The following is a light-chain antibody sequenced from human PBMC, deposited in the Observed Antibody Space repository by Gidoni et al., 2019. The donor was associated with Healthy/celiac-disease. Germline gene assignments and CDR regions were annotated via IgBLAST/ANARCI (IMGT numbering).Light chain of an antibody. Sequence: ELVMPQSPATLSVSPGERATLSCRASQSVSSNLAWYQQKPGQAPRLLIYGASTRATGIPARFSGSGSGTEFTLTISSLQSEDFAVYYCQQYNNWPPLTFGGXTKVEIK. V-gene: IGKV3-15*01. J-gene: IGKJ4*01. CDR3: QQYNNWPPLT. CDR1: QSVSSN. CDR2: GAS.